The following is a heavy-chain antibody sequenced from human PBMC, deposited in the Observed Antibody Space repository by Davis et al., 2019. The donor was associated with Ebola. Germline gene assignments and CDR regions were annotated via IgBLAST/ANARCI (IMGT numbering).Heavy chain of an antibody. V-gene: IGHV4-59*01. Sequence: MPSETLSLTCTVSGGSINNYFWSWIRQPPGKGLEWIRNIHYLGNTNYNPSLKSRVTMSVDTSKNQFSLKLSSVTAADTAVYYCARDENGYAYETFEFWGQGTLVTVSS. D-gene: IGHD5-18*01. CDR1: GGSINNYF. CDR3: ARDENGYAYETFEF. CDR2: IHYLGNT. J-gene: IGHJ4*02.